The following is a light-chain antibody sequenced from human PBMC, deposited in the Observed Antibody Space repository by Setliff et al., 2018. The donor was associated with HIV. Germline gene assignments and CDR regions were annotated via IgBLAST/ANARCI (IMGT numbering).Light chain of an antibody. J-gene: IGLJ1*01. CDR3: CSYAGSYTLV. CDR2: DVT. Sequence: QSALAQPASVSGSPGQSITISCTGTSSDVGGYNYVSWYQQHPGKAPKLMIYDVTNRPSGVSYRFSGSKSGNTASLTISGLQAEDEADYNCCSYAGSYTLVFGTGTKVTVL. CDR1: SSDVGGYNY. V-gene: IGLV2-14*01.